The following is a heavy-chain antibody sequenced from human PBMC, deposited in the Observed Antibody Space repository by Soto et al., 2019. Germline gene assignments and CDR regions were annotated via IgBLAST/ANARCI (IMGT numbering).Heavy chain of an antibody. J-gene: IGHJ4*02. V-gene: IGHV4-39*01. Sequence: QLQLQESGPGLVKPSETLSLTCTVTGGPISSSGDYWGWVRQTPGKGLEWIGTVSNSGSTYNNRSVMSRVTISVDTSKKHVSLRLISVTAANTAVYYFASGLSSSAYLDYLGQGTLVTVSS. CDR3: ASGLSSSAYLDY. D-gene: IGHD6-19*01. CDR1: GGPISSSGDY. CDR2: VSNSGST.